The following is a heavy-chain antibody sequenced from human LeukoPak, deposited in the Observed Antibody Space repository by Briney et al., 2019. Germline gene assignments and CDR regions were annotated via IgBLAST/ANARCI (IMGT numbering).Heavy chain of an antibody. V-gene: IGHV3-30-3*01. Sequence: GGSLRLSCAASGFTFDNFALHWVRQAPGKGLEWVALISYDGTTKFYADSVRGRFTVSRDNSENTLYLEMNSLRLEDTAVYYCARGPLSGYEDYWGQGILVAVSS. CDR2: ISYDGTTK. CDR3: ARGPLSGYEDY. CDR1: GFTFDNFA. J-gene: IGHJ4*02. D-gene: IGHD5-12*01.